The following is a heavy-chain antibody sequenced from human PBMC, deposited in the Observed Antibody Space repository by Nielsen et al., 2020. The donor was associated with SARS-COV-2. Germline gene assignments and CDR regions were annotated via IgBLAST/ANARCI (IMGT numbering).Heavy chain of an antibody. CDR2: FDPEDGET. D-gene: IGHD3-3*01. V-gene: IGHV1-24*01. Sequence: ASVQVSCKVSGYTLTELSMHWVRQAPGQGLEWMGGFDPEDGETIYAQKFQGRVTMTRNTSISTAYMELSSLRSEDTAVYDCARVAAEWNNWFDPWGQGTLVTVSS. CDR1: GYTLTELS. CDR3: ARVAAEWNNWFDP. J-gene: IGHJ5*02.